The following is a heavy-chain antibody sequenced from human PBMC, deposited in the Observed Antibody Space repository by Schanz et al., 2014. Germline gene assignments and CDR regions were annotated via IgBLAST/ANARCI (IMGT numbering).Heavy chain of an antibody. V-gene: IGHV3-30*18. Sequence: AQLLESGGALVRPGGSLRLSCAASGFTFTGYVMTWVRQAPGKGLEWVAVISYDGVNTYYADSVKGRFTISRDNSKNTLYLQMNSLRAGDTAVYYCAKDERLPYYGTGSDFDYWGQGTLVAVSS. CDR2: ISYDGVNT. CDR1: GFTFTGYV. J-gene: IGHJ4*02. CDR3: AKDERLPYYGTGSDFDY. D-gene: IGHD3-22*01.